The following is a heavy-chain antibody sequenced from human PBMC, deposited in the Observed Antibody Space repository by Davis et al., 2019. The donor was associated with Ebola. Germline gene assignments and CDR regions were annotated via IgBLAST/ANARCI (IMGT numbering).Heavy chain of an antibody. Sequence: AASVKVSCKASGYTFTSHDINWVRQATGQGLEWVGWMNPNSGNTGYAQKFQGRVTMTRNTSINTAYMELSSLRSEDTAVYFCARDSSGVVGANEFDYWGQGSLVTVSS. D-gene: IGHD1-26*01. CDR2: MNPNSGNT. J-gene: IGHJ4*02. V-gene: IGHV1-8*01. CDR3: ARDSSGVVGANEFDY. CDR1: GYTFTSHD.